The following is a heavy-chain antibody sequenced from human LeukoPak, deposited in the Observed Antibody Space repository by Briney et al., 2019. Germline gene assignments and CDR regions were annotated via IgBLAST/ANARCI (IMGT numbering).Heavy chain of an antibody. CDR3: VRGHVGTIFRVIPVNPLGY. CDR1: GFRFSGYW. Sequence: GGSLRLSCEGSGFRFSGYWMHWVRQAPGKGLVWVSRVQDDERSASYGDSVKGRFTISKDNAKNILYLQMDGLRVEDTAVYYCVRGHVGTIFRVIPVNPLGYWGQGTLVTVSS. CDR2: VQDDERSA. J-gene: IGHJ4*02. V-gene: IGHV3-74*01. D-gene: IGHD3-3*01.